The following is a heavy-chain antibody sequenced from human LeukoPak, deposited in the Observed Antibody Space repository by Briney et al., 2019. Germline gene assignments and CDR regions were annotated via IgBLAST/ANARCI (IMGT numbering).Heavy chain of an antibody. CDR1: GFTFSSYS. CDR3: AKGPWLAYPYYFDY. V-gene: IGHV3-23*01. Sequence: SGGSLRLSCAASGFTFSSYSMNWVRQAPGKGLEWVSGISDSGDYTSYADSVKGRFTIFRDNSKNTLYLQMNSLRAEDTAVYYCAKGPWLAYPYYFDYWGQGTLVTVSS. D-gene: IGHD6-19*01. J-gene: IGHJ4*02. CDR2: ISDSGDYT.